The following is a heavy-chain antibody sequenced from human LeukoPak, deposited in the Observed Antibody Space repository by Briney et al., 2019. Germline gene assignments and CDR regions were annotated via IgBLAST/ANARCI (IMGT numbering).Heavy chain of an antibody. V-gene: IGHV1-18*01. Sequence: GASVKVSCKASGYTFTSYGISWVRQAPGQGLEWMGWISAYNGNTNYAQKLQGRVTMTTDTSTSTAYMELRSLRSDDTAVYYCAREFRAGVTTLNYYYYMDVWGKGTTVTVSS. D-gene: IGHD4-11*01. CDR3: AREFRAGVTTLNYYYYMDV. J-gene: IGHJ6*03. CDR1: GYTFTSYG. CDR2: ISAYNGNT.